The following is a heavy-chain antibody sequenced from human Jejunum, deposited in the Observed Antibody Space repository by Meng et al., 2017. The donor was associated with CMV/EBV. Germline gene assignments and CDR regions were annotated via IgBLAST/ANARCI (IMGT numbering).Heavy chain of an antibody. Sequence: STFSQYWMHWVRQAPGKGLEWVANIRHDGRSTAYADSVQGRFTISRENSKSTLYLQMNSLRPDDTAVYYCARDALTVSPYYYGMGVWGQGTTVTVSS. D-gene: IGHD4-11*01. CDR2: IRHDGRST. J-gene: IGHJ6*02. CDR3: ARDALTVSPYYYGMGV. V-gene: IGHV3-30*02. CDR1: STFSQYW.